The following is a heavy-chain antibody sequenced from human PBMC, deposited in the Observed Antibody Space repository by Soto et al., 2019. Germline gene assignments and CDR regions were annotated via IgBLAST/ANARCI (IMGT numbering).Heavy chain of an antibody. CDR3: VRDGTKTLRDWFDP. V-gene: IGHV4-4*07. D-gene: IGHD1-1*01. Sequence: QVQLQESGPGLVKPPETLSLTCTVSGASISGFYWSWIRKSAGKGLEWIGRIYATGTTDYNPSLKSRVMMSVDTSKKQFSLKLRSVTAADTAVYYCVRDGTKTLRDWFDPWGQGISVTVSS. CDR2: IYATGTT. J-gene: IGHJ5*02. CDR1: GASISGFY.